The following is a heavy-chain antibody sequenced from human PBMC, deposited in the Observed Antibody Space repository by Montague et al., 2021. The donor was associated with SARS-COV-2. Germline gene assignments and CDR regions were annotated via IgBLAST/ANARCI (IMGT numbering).Heavy chain of an antibody. J-gene: IGHJ3*02. CDR3: ARGWGGTYSGDAFDI. Sequence: TLSLTCSVSGGSIRSGGYSWSWIRQPPGKGLEWIGYFYHSGSIYYNPSLKSRVTISVDRSKNHFSLKLTSVTAADTAVYYCARGWGGTYSGDAFDIWGQGTMVTVSS. V-gene: IGHV4-30-2*01. CDR2: FYHSGSI. D-gene: IGHD1-26*01. CDR1: GGSIRSGGYS.